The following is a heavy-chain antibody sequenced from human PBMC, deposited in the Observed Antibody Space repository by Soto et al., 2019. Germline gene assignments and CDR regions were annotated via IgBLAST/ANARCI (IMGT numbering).Heavy chain of an antibody. CDR2: ISGGGGST. CDR3: ARVRRNDASDYYGMDV. Sequence: GSLRLSCAASGFTFSSYAMSWVRQAPGKGPEWVSDISGGGGSTYYADSVKGRFTISRDNGKNSLYLQMNSLRDEDTAVYYCARVRRNDASDYYGMDVWGQGTTVTVSS. J-gene: IGHJ6*02. V-gene: IGHV3-23*01. CDR1: GFTFSSYA. D-gene: IGHD1-1*01.